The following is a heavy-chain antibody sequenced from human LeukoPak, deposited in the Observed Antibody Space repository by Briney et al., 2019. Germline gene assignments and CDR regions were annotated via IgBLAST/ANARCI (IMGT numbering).Heavy chain of an antibody. CDR3: ARDVGMGIAVATDY. CDR1: GYTFTGYC. J-gene: IGHJ4*02. D-gene: IGHD6-19*01. Sequence: ASVKVSCKASGYTFTGYCIHWVRQAPGLGLEWMGWINPNSGGTIYAQKFQGSVTMTTDTSTSTAYMELRSLRSDDTAVYYCARDVGMGIAVATDYWGQGTLVTVSS. CDR2: INPNSGGT. V-gene: IGHV1-2*02.